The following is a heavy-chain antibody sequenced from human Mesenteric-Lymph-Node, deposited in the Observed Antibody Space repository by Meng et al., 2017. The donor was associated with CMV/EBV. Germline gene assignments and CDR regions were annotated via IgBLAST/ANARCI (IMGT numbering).Heavy chain of an antibody. D-gene: IGHD6-13*01. CDR1: GFTFSSYT. CDR2: ITSGSNYI. Sequence: GGSLRLSCATSGFTFSSYTMNWVRQAPGKGLEWISSITSGSNYIYYADSVRDRFTISRDNAKNSLYLQLTSLRAEDTAVYYCAGTSGIWGQGTMVTVSS. CDR3: AGTSGI. J-gene: IGHJ3*02. V-gene: IGHV3-21*01.